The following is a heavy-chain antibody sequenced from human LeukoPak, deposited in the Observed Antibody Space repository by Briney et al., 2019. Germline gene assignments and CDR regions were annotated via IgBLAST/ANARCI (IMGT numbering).Heavy chain of an antibody. Sequence: GRSLRLSRAASGFTFDDYAMHWVRQAPGKGLEWVSGISWNSGSIGYADSVKGRFTISGDNAKNSLYLQMNSLRAEDMALYYCAKGYSSGWGPFDYWGQGTLVTVSS. CDR3: AKGYSSGWGPFDY. CDR2: ISWNSGSI. D-gene: IGHD6-19*01. V-gene: IGHV3-9*03. CDR1: GFTFDDYA. J-gene: IGHJ4*02.